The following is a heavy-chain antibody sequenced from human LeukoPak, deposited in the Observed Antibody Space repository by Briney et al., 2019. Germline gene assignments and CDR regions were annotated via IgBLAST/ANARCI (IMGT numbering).Heavy chain of an antibody. CDR1: GFPFSSYW. CDR3: ARVGYYDSSGYRAFDI. J-gene: IGHJ3*02. D-gene: IGHD3-22*01. CDR2: IKQDGSKK. V-gene: IGHV3-7*01. Sequence: PGGSLRLSCVASGFPFSSYWMTWVRQAPGKGLEWVANIKQDGSKKSYVDSVKGRFTISRDNAKNSLYLQMNSLRAEDTAVYYCARVGYYDSSGYRAFDIWGQGTMVTVSS.